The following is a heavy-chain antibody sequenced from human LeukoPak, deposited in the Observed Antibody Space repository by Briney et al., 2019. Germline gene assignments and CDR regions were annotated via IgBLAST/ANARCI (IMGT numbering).Heavy chain of an antibody. Sequence: GGSLRLSCAASGFTFSSYDMHWVRQATGKGLEWVSAIGTAGDTYYPGSVKGRFTISRENAKNSLYLQMNSPRAGDTAVYYCARGGYDFWSGETRMDVWGQGTTVTVSS. J-gene: IGHJ6*02. D-gene: IGHD3-3*01. CDR2: IGTAGDT. CDR1: GFTFSSYD. V-gene: IGHV3-13*01. CDR3: ARGGYDFWSGETRMDV.